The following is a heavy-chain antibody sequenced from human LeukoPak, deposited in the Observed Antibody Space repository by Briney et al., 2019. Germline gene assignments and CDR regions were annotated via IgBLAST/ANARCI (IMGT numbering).Heavy chain of an antibody. CDR3: AKGDSGYYTFFDY. V-gene: IGHV3-64*04. CDR2: ISNNGGST. CDR1: GFTFISHA. J-gene: IGHJ4*02. D-gene: IGHD3-22*01. Sequence: GGSLRLSCSASGFTFISHAMHWVRQAPGKGLEYVSAISNNGGSTYYADSVKGRFTISRDNSKNTLYLQMNSLRAEDTALYYCAKGDSGYYTFFDYWGQGTLVTVSS.